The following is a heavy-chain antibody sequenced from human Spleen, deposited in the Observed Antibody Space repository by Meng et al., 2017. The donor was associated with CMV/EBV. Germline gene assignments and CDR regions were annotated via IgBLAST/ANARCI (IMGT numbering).Heavy chain of an antibody. V-gene: IGHV3-9*01. CDR3: VRDRNYGVYLGSDY. J-gene: IGHJ4*02. CDR2: ISWNSGNM. D-gene: IGHD4-17*01. Sequence: GGSLRLSCVASRFTFSSYEMNWVRQAPGKGLEWVSGISWNSGNMGYADSVKGRFTISRDNAKNSLYLQMDNLGTEDTALYYCVRDRNYGVYLGSDYWGQGTLVTVSS. CDR1: RFTFSSYE.